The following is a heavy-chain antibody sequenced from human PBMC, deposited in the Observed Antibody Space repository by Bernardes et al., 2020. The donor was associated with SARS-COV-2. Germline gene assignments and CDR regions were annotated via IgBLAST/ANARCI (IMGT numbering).Heavy chain of an antibody. Sequence: GGSLRLSCAASGFTFRSFSMNWVRQAPGKGLEWVSLISSNSDYIYYADSVRGRFTISRDNAKNSLFLQMNSLRAEDTAIYYCAREAPDYWGQGTLVTVSS. CDR1: GFTFRSFS. J-gene: IGHJ4*02. V-gene: IGHV3-21*06. CDR3: AREAPDY. CDR2: ISSNSDYI.